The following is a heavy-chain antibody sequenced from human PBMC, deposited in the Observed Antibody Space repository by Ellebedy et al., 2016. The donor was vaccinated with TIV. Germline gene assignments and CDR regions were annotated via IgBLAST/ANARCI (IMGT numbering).Heavy chain of an antibody. CDR3: ARSGAKYYYYYGMDV. CDR1: GYTFTGYY. CDR2: INPNSGGT. V-gene: IGHV1-2*02. J-gene: IGHJ6*02. D-gene: IGHD7-27*01. Sequence: ASVKVSXKASGYTFTGYYMHWVRQAPGQGLEWMGWINPNSGGTNYAQKFQGRVTMTRDTSISTAYMELSRLRSDDTAVYYCARSGAKYYYYYGMDVWGQGTTVTVSS.